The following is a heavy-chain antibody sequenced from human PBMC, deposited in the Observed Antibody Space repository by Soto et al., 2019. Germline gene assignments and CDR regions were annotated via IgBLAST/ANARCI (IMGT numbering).Heavy chain of an antibody. J-gene: IGHJ3*02. Sequence: GESLKISCAASGFTFSSYAMHWVRQAPGKGLEWVAVISYDGSNKYYADSVKGRFTISRDNSKNTLYLQMNSLRAEDTAVYYCARTYGSGSYYDAFDIWGQGTMVTVSS. D-gene: IGHD3-10*01. V-gene: IGHV3-30*04. CDR2: ISYDGSNK. CDR3: ARTYGSGSYYDAFDI. CDR1: GFTFSSYA.